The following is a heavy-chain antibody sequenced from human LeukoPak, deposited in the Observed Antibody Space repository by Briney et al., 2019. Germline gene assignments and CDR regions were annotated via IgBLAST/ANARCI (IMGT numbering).Heavy chain of an antibody. CDR3: ARTRYCISTSCYFDY. J-gene: IGHJ4*02. CDR1: GGSISGYY. D-gene: IGHD2-2*01. Sequence: PSETLSLTCTVSGGSISGYYWNWIRQPPGKGLEWIGYIFYSGSTNYNPSLKSRVTISVDTSKNQFSLELSSVTAADTAVYYCARTRYCISTSCYFDYWGQGTLVTASS. CDR2: IFYSGST. V-gene: IGHV4-59*01.